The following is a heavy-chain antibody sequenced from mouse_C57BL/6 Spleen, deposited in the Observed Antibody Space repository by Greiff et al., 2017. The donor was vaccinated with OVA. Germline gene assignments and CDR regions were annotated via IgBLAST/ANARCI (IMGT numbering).Heavy chain of an antibody. Sequence: QVQLQQSGAELARPGASVKLSCTASGYTFTSYGISWVKQRTGQGLEWIGEIYPRSGNTYYNEKFKGKATLTADKSSSTAYMELRSLTSEDSAVYFCAREAQAKAWCAYWGQGTLVTVSA. J-gene: IGHJ3*01. CDR2: IYPRSGNT. CDR3: AREAQAKAWCAY. D-gene: IGHD3-2*02. V-gene: IGHV1-81*01. CDR1: GYTFTSYG.